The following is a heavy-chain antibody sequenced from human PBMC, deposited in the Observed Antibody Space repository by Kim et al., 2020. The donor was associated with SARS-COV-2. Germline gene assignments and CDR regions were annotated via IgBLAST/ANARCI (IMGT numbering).Heavy chain of an antibody. Sequence: GGSLRLSCAASGFTFSSYNMNWVRQAPGKGLEWVSSISGSSSYIYYADSVRGRFTISRDNAKNSLYLQMNSLRAEDTAVYYCAGAYYYGSGILDVWGKGTTVTVSS. CDR2: ISGSSSYI. CDR3: AGAYYYGSGILDV. CDR1: GFTFSSYN. V-gene: IGHV3-21*01. J-gene: IGHJ6*04. D-gene: IGHD3-10*01.